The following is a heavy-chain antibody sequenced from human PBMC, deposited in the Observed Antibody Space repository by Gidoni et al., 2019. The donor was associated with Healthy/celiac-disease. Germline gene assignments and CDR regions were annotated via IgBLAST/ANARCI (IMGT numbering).Heavy chain of an antibody. CDR2: ISSRSSYI. CDR3: ARGHEWPYYFDY. Sequence: VQLVESGGGLVKPGGSLRLSCAASGFPFRSYSMNWVRQAPGKGLEWGSSISSRSSYIYYADSVKGRFTISRDNAKNSLYLQMNSLRAEDTAVYYCARGHEWPYYFDYWGQGTLVTVSS. V-gene: IGHV3-21*01. D-gene: IGHD2-8*01. J-gene: IGHJ4*02. CDR1: GFPFRSYS.